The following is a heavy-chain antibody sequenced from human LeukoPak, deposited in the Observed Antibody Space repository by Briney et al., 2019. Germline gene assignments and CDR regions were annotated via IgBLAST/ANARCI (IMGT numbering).Heavy chain of an antibody. V-gene: IGHV3-30*02. CDR3: AKDCRDVVVVAANTLVFYYYYMDV. Sequence: GGSLRLSCAASGFTFSSYGMHWVRQAPGKGLEWVAFIRYDGSNKHYADSVKGRFTISRDNSKNTLYLQMNSLRAEDTAVYYCAKDCRDVVVVAANTLVFYYYYMDVWGKGTTVTVSS. J-gene: IGHJ6*03. CDR1: GFTFSSYG. D-gene: IGHD2-15*01. CDR2: IRYDGSNK.